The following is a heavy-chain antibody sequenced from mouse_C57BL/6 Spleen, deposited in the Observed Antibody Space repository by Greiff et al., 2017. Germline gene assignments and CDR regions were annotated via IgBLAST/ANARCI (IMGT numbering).Heavy chain of an antibody. CDR2: INPRNGGT. CDR3: ARSAITTEEATDFDY. CDR1: GYTFTSYW. Sequence: QVQLHQPGTELVKPGASVKLSCKASGYTFTSYWMHWVKQRPGQGLEWIGNINPRNGGTNYNEKFKSKATLTVDKSSCTAYMQLHSLTSEDSAVYFCARSAITTEEATDFDYWGQGTTLTVSS. J-gene: IGHJ2*01. D-gene: IGHD1-1*01. V-gene: IGHV1-53*01.